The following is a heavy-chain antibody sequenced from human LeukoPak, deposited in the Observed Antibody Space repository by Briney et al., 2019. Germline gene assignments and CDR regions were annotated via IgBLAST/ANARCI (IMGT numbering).Heavy chain of an antibody. J-gene: IGHJ6*03. CDR3: AREHGDYRYYYYYMDV. V-gene: IGHV4-34*01. Sequence: SETLSLTCAVYGGSFSGYYWSWIRQPPGKGLEWIGEINHSGSTNYNPSLKSRVTISVDTSKNQFSLKLSSVTAADTAVYYCAREHGDYRYYYYYMDVWGKGTTVIVSS. CDR2: INHSGST. CDR1: GGSFSGYY. D-gene: IGHD4-17*01.